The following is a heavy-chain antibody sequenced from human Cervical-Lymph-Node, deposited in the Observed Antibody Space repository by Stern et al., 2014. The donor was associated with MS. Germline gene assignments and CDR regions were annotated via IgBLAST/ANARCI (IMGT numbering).Heavy chain of an antibody. CDR2: FIPLFGTT. CDR1: GDTFINFG. J-gene: IGHJ6*02. Sequence: QVQLVQSGAEVKKPGSSVKVSCTASGDTFINFGISWVRQAPGQGLEWMGVFIPLFGTTEYVEKFQGRLTINADESATTVYMELSSLRSEDTAVYYCARDNDDNGMDVWGQGTTVIVSS. D-gene: IGHD1-1*01. V-gene: IGHV1-69*01. CDR3: ARDNDDNGMDV.